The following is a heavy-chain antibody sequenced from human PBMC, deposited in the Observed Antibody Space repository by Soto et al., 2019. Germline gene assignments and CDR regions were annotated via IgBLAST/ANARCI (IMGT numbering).Heavy chain of an antibody. J-gene: IGHJ4*02. CDR1: GFTFSSYS. V-gene: IGHV3-21*01. CDR3: ASMDSSGYHFDY. CDR2: ISSSSSYI. Sequence: GGSLRLSCAASGFTFSSYSMNWVRQAPGKGLEWVSSISSSSSYIYYADSVKGRFTISRDNAKNSLYLQMNSLRAEDTAVYYCASMDSSGYHFDYWGQGTLVTVSS. D-gene: IGHD3-22*01.